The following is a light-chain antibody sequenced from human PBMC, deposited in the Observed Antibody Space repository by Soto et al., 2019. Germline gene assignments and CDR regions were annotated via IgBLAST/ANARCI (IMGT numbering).Light chain of an antibody. J-gene: IGLJ1*01. V-gene: IGLV2-23*01. CDR2: EGS. CDR3: CSYAGSNYV. CDR1: RSDVGGYSY. Sequence: SLLTRASSVSWAAGEASTISCTGTRSDVGGYSYVSWYQQHPGKAPKLMIYEGSKRPSGVSNRFSGSKSGNTASLTISGLQAEDEADYYCCSYAGSNYVFGTGTKSPS.